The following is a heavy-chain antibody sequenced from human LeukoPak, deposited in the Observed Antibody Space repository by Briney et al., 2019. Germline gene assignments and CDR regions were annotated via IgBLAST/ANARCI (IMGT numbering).Heavy chain of an antibody. D-gene: IGHD5-18*01. CDR2: IKSDGSST. V-gene: IGHV3-74*01. Sequence: GGSLRLSCAASGFTFSNYWMHWVRQAPGKGLVWVSRIKSDGSSTIYADSVKGRFTISRDNAKNTLYLQMNSLRAEDTAVYYCARDLSGETGYTYGRGIYSWGPGNLVTVSS. CDR3: ARDLSGETGYTYGRGIYS. J-gene: IGHJ4*02. CDR1: GFTFSNYW.